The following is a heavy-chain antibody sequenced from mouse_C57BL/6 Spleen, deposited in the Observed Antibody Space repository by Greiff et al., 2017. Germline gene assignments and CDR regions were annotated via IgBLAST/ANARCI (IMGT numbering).Heavy chain of an antibody. CDR2: IDPSDSYT. Sequence: VQLQQPGAELVKPGASVKLSCKASGYTFTSYWMQWVKQRPGQGLEWIGEIDPSDSYTNYNQKFKGKATLTVDTSSSTAYMQLSSLTSEDSAVYYCARWIGVVATDYWGQGTTLTVSS. V-gene: IGHV1-50*01. D-gene: IGHD1-1*01. CDR3: ARWIGVVATDY. CDR1: GYTFTSYW. J-gene: IGHJ2*01.